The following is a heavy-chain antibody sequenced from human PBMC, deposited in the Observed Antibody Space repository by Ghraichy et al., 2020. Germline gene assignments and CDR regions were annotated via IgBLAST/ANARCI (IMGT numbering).Heavy chain of an antibody. Sequence: GGSLRLSCAASGFTFSSYGMHWVRQAPGKGLEWVAVISYDGSNKYYADSVKGRFTISRDNSKNTLYLQMNSLRAEDTAVYYCAKEEMCELLEAEYYYYYMDVWGKGTTVTVSS. CDR2: ISYDGSNK. CDR3: AKEEMCELLEAEYYYYYMDV. V-gene: IGHV3-30*18. D-gene: IGHD2-15*01. J-gene: IGHJ6*03. CDR1: GFTFSSYG.